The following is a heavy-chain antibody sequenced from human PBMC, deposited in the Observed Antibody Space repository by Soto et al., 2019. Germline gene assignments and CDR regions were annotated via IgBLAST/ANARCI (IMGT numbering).Heavy chain of an antibody. D-gene: IGHD3-3*01. CDR3: ARSSIKPQVFMYPFDS. CDR2: IYYDGNT. CDR1: GDSVTSDSHY. J-gene: IGHJ4*02. V-gene: IGHV4-39*01. Sequence: SETLSLTCTVPGDSVTSDSHYWCWIRQPPGKGLESIANIYYDGNTYYNPSLKGRVTISLDTSKNQFSLRLNSVTAADTAVYYCARSSIKPQVFMYPFDSWSQGTLVTVSS.